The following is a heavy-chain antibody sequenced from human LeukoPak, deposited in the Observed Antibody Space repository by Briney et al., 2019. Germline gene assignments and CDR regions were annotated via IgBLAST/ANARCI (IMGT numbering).Heavy chain of an antibody. CDR1: GVTFSTHG. Sequence: ASVKVSCKASGVTFSTHGINWVRQAPGQGLEWMGGIIPIFGTTNYAQKFQGRVTITTDEPTSTGYMELRSLRSDDTAVYFCARGDSGYDYGFDYWGQGTLVTVPS. CDR2: IIPIFGTT. J-gene: IGHJ4*02. D-gene: IGHD5-12*01. CDR3: ARGDSGYDYGFDY. V-gene: IGHV1-69*05.